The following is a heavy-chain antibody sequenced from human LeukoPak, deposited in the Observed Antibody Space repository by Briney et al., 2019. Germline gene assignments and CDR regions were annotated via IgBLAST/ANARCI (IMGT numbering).Heavy chain of an antibody. J-gene: IGHJ4*02. V-gene: IGHV4-39*01. CDR3: ARREYYDSSGYR. D-gene: IGHD3-22*01. Sequence: PSETLSLTCTVSGGSISSSSYYWGWIRQPPGKGLEWIGSIYNSGSTYYNPSLKSRVTISVDTSKHQFSLKLSSVTAADTAVYFCARREYYDSSGYRWGQGTLVTVSS. CDR2: IYNSGST. CDR1: GGSISSSSYY.